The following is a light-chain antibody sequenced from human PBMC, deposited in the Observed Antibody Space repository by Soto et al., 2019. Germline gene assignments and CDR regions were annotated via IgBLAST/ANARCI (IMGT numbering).Light chain of an antibody. CDR2: KAS. V-gene: IGKV1-5*03. CDR3: QQTRSYPST. CDR1: QSIDRW. Sequence: DIQMTQSPSTLSASVGDRVTITCRASQSIDRWLAWYQQKPGKAPKLLMYKASSLESGVPSKFSRSGSETEFTLTISSLQPDDFATYYCQQTRSYPSTFGGGTRLEIK. J-gene: IGKJ5*01.